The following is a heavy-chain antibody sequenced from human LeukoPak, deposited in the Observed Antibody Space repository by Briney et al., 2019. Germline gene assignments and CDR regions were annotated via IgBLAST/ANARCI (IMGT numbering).Heavy chain of an antibody. CDR3: ARAHMVRGVIIGWFDP. CDR2: IIPIFGTA. Sequence: SVKVSCKASGGTFSSYAISWVRQAPGQGLEWMGRIIPIFGTANYAQKFQGRVTITTDESTSTAYMELSSLRSEDTAVYYCARAHMVRGVIIGWFDPWGQGILVTVSS. D-gene: IGHD3-10*01. J-gene: IGHJ5*02. CDR1: GGTFSSYA. V-gene: IGHV1-69*05.